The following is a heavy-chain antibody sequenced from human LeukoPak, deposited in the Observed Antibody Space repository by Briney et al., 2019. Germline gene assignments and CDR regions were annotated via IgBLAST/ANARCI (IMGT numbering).Heavy chain of an antibody. D-gene: IGHD3-10*02. CDR3: ARDSEWRLSSPKGAFDI. J-gene: IGHJ3*02. Sequence: GGSLRLSCAASGFTFSSYGMHWVRQAPGKGLEWVAVIWYDGSNKYYADSVKGRFTISRDNSKNTLYLQMNSLRAEDTAVYYCARDSEWRLSSPKGAFDIWGQGTMVTVSS. CDR2: IWYDGSNK. V-gene: IGHV3-33*01. CDR1: GFTFSSYG.